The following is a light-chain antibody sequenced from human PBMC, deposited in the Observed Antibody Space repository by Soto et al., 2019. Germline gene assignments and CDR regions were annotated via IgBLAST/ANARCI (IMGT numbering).Light chain of an antibody. CDR3: QQYNKWPSWT. J-gene: IGKJ1*01. CDR2: GAS. V-gene: IGKV3-15*01. CDR1: QSVSSN. Sequence: EIVMTQSPATLSVSPGERATLSCRASQSVSSNLAWYQQKPGQAPRLLIYGASTRATGIPTRFSGSGSGTEFTLIISSLQSEDFAVYYWQQYNKWPSWTFGQGTKVEI.